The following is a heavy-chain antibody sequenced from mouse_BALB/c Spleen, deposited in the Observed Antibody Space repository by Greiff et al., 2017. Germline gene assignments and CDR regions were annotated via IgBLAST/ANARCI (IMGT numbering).Heavy chain of an antibody. Sequence: EVQGVESGGGLVKPGGSLKLSCAASGFAFSSYDMSWVRQTPEKRLEWVAYISSGGGSTYYPDTVKGRFTISRDNAKNTLYLQMSSLKSEDTAMYYCARHPDSSGSAWFAYWGQGTLVTVSA. CDR3: ARHPDSSGSAWFAY. CDR2: ISSGGGST. J-gene: IGHJ3*01. V-gene: IGHV5-12-1*01. CDR1: GFAFSSYD. D-gene: IGHD3-2*01.